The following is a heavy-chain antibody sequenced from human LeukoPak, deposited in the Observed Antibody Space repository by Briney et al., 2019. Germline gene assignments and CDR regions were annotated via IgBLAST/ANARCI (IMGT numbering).Heavy chain of an antibody. Sequence: GGSLRLSCAASGFTFSSYTMSWVRQAPGKGLEWVSAISGSGGSTYYADSVKGRFTISRDNSKNTLYLQMNSLRAEDTAVYYCAKCRGMATWAFDIWGQGTMVTVSS. J-gene: IGHJ3*02. V-gene: IGHV3-23*01. CDR1: GFTFSSYT. CDR3: AKCRGMATWAFDI. CDR2: ISGSGGST. D-gene: IGHD5-24*01.